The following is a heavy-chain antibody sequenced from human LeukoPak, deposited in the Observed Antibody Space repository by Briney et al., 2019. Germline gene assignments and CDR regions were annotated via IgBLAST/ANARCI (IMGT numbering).Heavy chain of an antibody. CDR1: GGTFSSYA. Sequence: GASVKVSCKASGGTFSSYAISWVRQAPGQGLEWMGGIIPIFGTANYAQKFQGRVTITTDESTSTAYMELSSLRSEDTAVYYCARGPAAIWGNYFDYWGQGNPGHRLL. D-gene: IGHD2-2*01. V-gene: IGHV1-69*05. J-gene: IGHJ4*02. CDR2: IIPIFGTA. CDR3: ARGPAAIWGNYFDY.